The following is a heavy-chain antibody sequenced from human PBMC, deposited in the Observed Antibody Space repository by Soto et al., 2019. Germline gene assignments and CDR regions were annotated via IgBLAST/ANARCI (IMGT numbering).Heavy chain of an antibody. CDR2: IYYSGST. D-gene: IGHD3-10*01. V-gene: IGHV4-30-4*01. Sequence: QVQLQESGPGLVKPSQTLSLTCTVSGGSISSGDYYWSWIRQPPGKGLEWIGYIYYSGSTYYNPSLKSRVTISVDTSKNQFSLKLSSVTAADTAVYYCARAGQLLWFGELLAPFDYWGQGTLVTVSS. CDR1: GGSISSGDYY. CDR3: ARAGQLLWFGELLAPFDY. J-gene: IGHJ4*02.